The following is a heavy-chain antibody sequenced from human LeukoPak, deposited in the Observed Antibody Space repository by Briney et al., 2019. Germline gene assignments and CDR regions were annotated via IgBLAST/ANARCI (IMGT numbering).Heavy chain of an antibody. Sequence: PGGSLRLSCAASGFTFSSYSMNWVRQAPGKGLEWVSGVSGSGGATYYADSVKGRFTIFRDNSKDTLYLDMNSLRPEDTAVYYCAHDNSGWYTYFQHWGQGTLVTVSS. D-gene: IGHD6-19*01. J-gene: IGHJ1*01. V-gene: IGHV3-23*01. CDR3: AHDNSGWYTYFQH. CDR2: VSGSGGAT. CDR1: GFTFSSYS.